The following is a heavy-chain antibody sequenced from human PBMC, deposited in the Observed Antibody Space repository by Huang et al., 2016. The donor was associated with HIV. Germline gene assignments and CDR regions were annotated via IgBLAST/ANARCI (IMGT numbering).Heavy chain of an antibody. Sequence: QVQLVQSGAEVKKPGASVKVSCKASGYSFSSFGISWVRQAPGQGREWVGGISVYNGNTKFAQKFQGRLTMTTDSSTSTAYMELRSLRSDDTAVYYCARGGGIQLWLLGYYYMDVWGNGTTVTVSS. V-gene: IGHV1-18*01. CDR2: ISVYNGNT. J-gene: IGHJ6*03. CDR1: GYSFSSFG. D-gene: IGHD5-18*01. CDR3: ARGGGIQLWLLGYYYMDV.